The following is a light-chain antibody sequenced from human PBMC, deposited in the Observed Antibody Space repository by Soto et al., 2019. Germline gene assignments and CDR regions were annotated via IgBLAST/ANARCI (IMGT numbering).Light chain of an antibody. Sequence: SYELTQPPSVSVAPEKTARLTCGGDNIGSTRVPWYRQKQGQAPVLVIYYDSDRPSGIPERFSGSNSGNTATLTINRVEAVDEADCYCQVGDITTDHSVFGTWPQLTVL. J-gene: IGLJ1*01. CDR3: QVGDITTDHSV. CDR2: YDS. CDR1: NIGSTR. V-gene: IGLV3-21*04.